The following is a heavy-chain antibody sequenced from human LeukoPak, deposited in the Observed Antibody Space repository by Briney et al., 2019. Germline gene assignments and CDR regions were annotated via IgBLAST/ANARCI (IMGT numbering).Heavy chain of an antibody. CDR2: ISYDGSNK. CDR3: ARDRRSSGIPTGECDY. V-gene: IGHV3-30*03. Sequence: GRSLRLSCAASGFTFSSYGMHWVRQAPGKGLEWVAVISYDGSNKYYADSVKGRFTISRDNSKNTLYLQMNSLRAEDTAVYYCARDRRSSGIPTGECDYWGQGTLVTVSS. D-gene: IGHD6-19*01. J-gene: IGHJ4*02. CDR1: GFTFSSYG.